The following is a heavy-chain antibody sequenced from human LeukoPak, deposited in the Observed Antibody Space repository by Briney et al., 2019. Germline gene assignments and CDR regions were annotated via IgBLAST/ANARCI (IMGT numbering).Heavy chain of an antibody. J-gene: IGHJ6*03. CDR3: SRWELPLYYYYYRDV. CDR1: GFTFDDYG. V-gene: IGHV3-20*04. Sequence: PGGSLRLSCAASGFTFDDYGMSWVRQAPGKGLEWVSGINWNGGSTGYADSVKGRFTISSDNAKNSLYLPMNSLRAEDRAWYYCSRWELPLYYYYYRDVWGKGTTVTASS. D-gene: IGHD1-26*01. CDR2: INWNGGST.